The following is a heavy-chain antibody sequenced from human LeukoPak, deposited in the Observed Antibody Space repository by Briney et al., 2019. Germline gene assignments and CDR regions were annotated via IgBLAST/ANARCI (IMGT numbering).Heavy chain of an antibody. J-gene: IGHJ5*02. CDR3: ARGSKMLGYNWFDP. V-gene: IGHV4-38-2*02. Sequence: PSETLSLTCTVSGYSISSGYYWGWIRQPPGKGLEWIGSIYHSGSTYYNPSLKSRVTISVDTSKNQFSLKLSSVTAADTAVYYCARGSKMLGYNWFDPWGQGTLVTVSS. D-gene: IGHD1-26*01. CDR1: GYSISSGYY. CDR2: IYHSGST.